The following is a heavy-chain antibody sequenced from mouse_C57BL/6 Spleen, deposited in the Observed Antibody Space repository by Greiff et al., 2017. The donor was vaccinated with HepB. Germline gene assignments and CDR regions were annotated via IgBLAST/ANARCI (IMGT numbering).Heavy chain of an antibody. V-gene: IGHV5-4*03. CDR1: GFTFSSYA. D-gene: IGHD2-4*01. Sequence: EVKLMESGGGLVKPGGSLKLSCAASGFTFSSYAMSWVRQTPEKRLEWVATISDGGSYTYYPDNVKGRFTISRDNAKNNLYLQMSHLKSEDTAMYYCARGDYDEDFFAYWGQGTLVTVSA. CDR2: ISDGGSYT. CDR3: ARGDYDEDFFAY. J-gene: IGHJ3*01.